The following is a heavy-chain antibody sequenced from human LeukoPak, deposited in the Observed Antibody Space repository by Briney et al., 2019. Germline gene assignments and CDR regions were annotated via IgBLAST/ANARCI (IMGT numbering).Heavy chain of an antibody. V-gene: IGHV3-48*03. D-gene: IGHD3-22*01. CDR1: GFTFSSYE. J-gene: IGHJ4*02. Sequence: GGSLRPSCAASGFTFSSYEMKWVREALGEGLEWVSYISSSVSTLYYADSVRGRFTISGDNAKNSLYRQMNSLRAEDTAVYYCARVSGDSSGYVDYWGQGTLVTVSS. CDR3: ARVSGDSSGYVDY. CDR2: ISSSVSTL.